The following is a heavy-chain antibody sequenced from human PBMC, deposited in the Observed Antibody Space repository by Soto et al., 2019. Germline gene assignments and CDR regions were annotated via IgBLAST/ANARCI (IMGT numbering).Heavy chain of an antibody. Sequence: SETLSLTCTVSGGSISSSSYYWGWIRQPPGKGLEWIGSIYYSGSTYYNPSLKSRVTISVDTSKNQFSLKLSSVTAADTAVYYCARLSFAYYDILTGYLNFDYWGQGTLVTVSS. V-gene: IGHV4-39*01. CDR2: IYYSGST. CDR1: GGSISSSSYY. CDR3: ARLSFAYYDILTGYLNFDY. D-gene: IGHD3-9*01. J-gene: IGHJ4*02.